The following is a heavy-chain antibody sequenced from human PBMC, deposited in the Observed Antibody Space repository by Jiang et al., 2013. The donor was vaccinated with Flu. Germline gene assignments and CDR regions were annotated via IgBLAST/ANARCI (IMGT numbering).Heavy chain of an antibody. D-gene: IGHD3-22*01. CDR1: GFTFSSYA. Sequence: VQLVESGGGVVQPGRSLRLSCAASGFTFSSYAMHWVRQAPGKGLEWVAVISYDGSNKYYADSVKGRFTISRDNSKNTLYLQMNSLRAEDTAVYYCVPPITMIVVVIDYVGPGNPG. J-gene: IGHJ4*02. CDR3: VPPITMIVVVIDY. CDR2: ISYDGSNK. V-gene: IGHV3-30-3*01.